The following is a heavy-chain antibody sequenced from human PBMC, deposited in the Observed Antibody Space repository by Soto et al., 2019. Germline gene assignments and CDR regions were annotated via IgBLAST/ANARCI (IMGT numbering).Heavy chain of an antibody. CDR3: ARCYDSSGYNWFDP. CDR2: IYYSGST. Sequence: LCGGSISSGGYYWSWIRQHPGKGLEWIGYIYYSGSTYYNPSLKSRVTISVDTSKNQFSLKLSSVTAADTAVYYRARCYDSSGYNWFDPWGQGTLVTVSS. V-gene: IGHV4-31*02. J-gene: IGHJ5*02. D-gene: IGHD3-22*01. CDR1: GGSISSGGYY.